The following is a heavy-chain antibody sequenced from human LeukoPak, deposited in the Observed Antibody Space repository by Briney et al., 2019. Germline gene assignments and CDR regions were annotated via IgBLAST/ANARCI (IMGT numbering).Heavy chain of an antibody. J-gene: IGHJ3*02. V-gene: IGHV3-7*01. CDR1: GFTFSSYW. CDR3: ARDRRVGATWSVGAFDI. D-gene: IGHD1-26*01. Sequence: PGGSLRLSCAASGFTFSSYWMSWVRQAPGKGPEWVANIKQDGSEKYYVDSVKGRFTISRDNAKNSLSLQMNSLRAEDTAIYYCARDRRVGATWSVGAFDIWGQGTTVTVSS. CDR2: IKQDGSEK.